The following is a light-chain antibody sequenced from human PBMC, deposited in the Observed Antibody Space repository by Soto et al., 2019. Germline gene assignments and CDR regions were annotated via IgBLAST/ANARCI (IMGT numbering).Light chain of an antibody. CDR3: QHYKTWPLS. CDR1: QSIGST. Sequence: IAMTQSPATLSVSPGERATLSCRASQSIGSTLAWYQQKPGQTPRLLIYDASTRATGIPARFSGIGSGTEFTLIISSLQSEDFAVYYCQHYKTWPLSFGGGTKVDIK. J-gene: IGKJ4*01. V-gene: IGKV3-15*01. CDR2: DAS.